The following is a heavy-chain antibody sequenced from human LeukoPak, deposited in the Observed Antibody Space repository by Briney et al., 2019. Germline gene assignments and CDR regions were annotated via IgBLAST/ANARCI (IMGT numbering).Heavy chain of an antibody. CDR3: ARDSGMTTPDC. J-gene: IGHJ4*02. Sequence: PGGSLRLSCAASGFTFSGYSMNWVRQPPGKGLEWVSSISSNSVYIYYTDSVKGRFTVSRDNAKNSLYLQMNSLRAEDTAVYYCARDSGMTTPDCWGQGTLVTVSS. V-gene: IGHV3-21*01. D-gene: IGHD3-10*01. CDR2: ISSNSVYI. CDR1: GFTFSGYS.